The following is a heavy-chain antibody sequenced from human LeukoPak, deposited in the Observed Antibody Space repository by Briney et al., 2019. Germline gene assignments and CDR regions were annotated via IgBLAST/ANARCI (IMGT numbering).Heavy chain of an antibody. CDR1: GGSISSYY. D-gene: IGHD3-16*01. CDR2: INHSGST. CDR3: ARRIGGWFDP. J-gene: IGHJ5*02. Sequence: SETLSLTCTVSGGSISSYYWSWIRQPPGKGLEWIGEINHSGSTNYNPSLKSRVTISVDTSKNQFSLKLSSVTAADTAVYYCARRIGGWFDPWGQGTLVTVSS. V-gene: IGHV4-34*01.